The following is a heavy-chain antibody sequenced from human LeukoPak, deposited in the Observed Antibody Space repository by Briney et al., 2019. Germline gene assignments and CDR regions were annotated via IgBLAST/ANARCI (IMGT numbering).Heavy chain of an antibody. CDR2: ISSSNSYI. CDR1: GFTFSSYT. V-gene: IGHV3-21*01. Sequence: GGSLRLSCAASGFTFSSYTMNWVRQAPGKGLEWVSSISSSNSYIYYADSVKGRFTISRDNAKNSLYLQMNSLRAEDTAVYYCAREVLAGYFDYWGQGTLVTVSS. J-gene: IGHJ4*02. CDR3: AREVLAGYFDY.